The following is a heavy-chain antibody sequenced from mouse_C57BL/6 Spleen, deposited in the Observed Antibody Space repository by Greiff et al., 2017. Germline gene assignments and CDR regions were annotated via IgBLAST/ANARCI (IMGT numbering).Heavy chain of an antibody. J-gene: IGHJ2*01. D-gene: IGHD4-1*01. Sequence: VQLVESGPELVKPGASVKISCKASGYAFSSSWMNWVKQRPGTGLEWIGRIYPGDGDTNYNGKFKGKATLTADKSSSTAYMRLSSLTSEDSAVYFCARGLGTPYFDYWGQGTTLTVSS. CDR3: ARGLGTPYFDY. V-gene: IGHV1-82*01. CDR1: GYAFSSSW. CDR2: IYPGDGDT.